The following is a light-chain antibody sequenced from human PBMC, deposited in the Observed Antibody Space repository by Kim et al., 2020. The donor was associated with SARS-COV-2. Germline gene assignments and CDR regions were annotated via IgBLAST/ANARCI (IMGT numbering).Light chain of an antibody. CDR3: KSRDSSGNLLV. CDR2: AKN. Sequence: AVGQTIRNPCQGANLRAYYAGCDQQKPRPAPVLVIFAKNNRTSGIPDRFSGSSSGNTASLTITGAQAEDEADYYCKSRDSSGNLLVFGGGTQLTVL. J-gene: IGLJ2*01. V-gene: IGLV3-19*01. CDR1: NLRAYY.